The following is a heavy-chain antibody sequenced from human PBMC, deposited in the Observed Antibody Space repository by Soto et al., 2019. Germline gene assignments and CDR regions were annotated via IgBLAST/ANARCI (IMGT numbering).Heavy chain of an antibody. D-gene: IGHD3-16*01. V-gene: IGHV3-74*01. CDR1: GFTFSSYW. J-gene: IGHJ4*02. Sequence: EVQLVESGGDLVQPGGSLRLSCAASGFTFSSYWMHWVRQAPGKGLVWVSRIKSDGSGAIYADSVKGRFTVSRDNAKNRLYLIMNSWSTEDRAVYYCAGGNGDNLVVKVYLAGNWGREPRVPAS. CDR2: IKSDGSGA. CDR3: AGGNGDNLVVKVYLAGN.